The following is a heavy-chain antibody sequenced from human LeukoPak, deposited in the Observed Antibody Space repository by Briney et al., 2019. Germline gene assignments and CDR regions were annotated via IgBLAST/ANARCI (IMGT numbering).Heavy chain of an antibody. D-gene: IGHD6-13*01. CDR1: GFTFSSYA. J-gene: IGHJ4*02. Sequence: GGSLRLSCAASGFTFSSYAMSWVRQAPGKGLEWVSAISGSGGSTYYADSVKGRFTNSRDNSKNTLYLQMNSLRAEDTAVYYCAKEPSSSIAAAGVFDYWGQGTLVTVSS. V-gene: IGHV3-23*01. CDR3: AKEPSSSIAAAGVFDY. CDR2: ISGSGGST.